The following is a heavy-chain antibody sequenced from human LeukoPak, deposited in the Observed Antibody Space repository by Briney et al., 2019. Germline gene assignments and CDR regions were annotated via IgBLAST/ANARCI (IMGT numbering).Heavy chain of an antibody. CDR3: AKLWRGSHPRYFDH. V-gene: IGHV3-23*01. D-gene: IGHD1-26*01. CDR1: GFTFSNYA. CDR2: ITDSGGTT. J-gene: IGHJ4*02. Sequence: GGPLRLSCAASGFTFSNYAMSWVRQAPGKGLEWVSTITDSGGTTFYADSVKGRFTISRDNFKNTVYLQMNSLRAEDTAVYYCAKLWRGSHPRYFDHWGQGTLVTVSS.